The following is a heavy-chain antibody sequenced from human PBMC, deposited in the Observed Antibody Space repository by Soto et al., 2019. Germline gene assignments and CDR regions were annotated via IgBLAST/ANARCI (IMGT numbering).Heavy chain of an antibody. CDR2: INHSGST. Sequence: SETLSLTCAVYGGSFSGYYWSWIRQPPGKGLEWIGEINHSGSTNYNPSLKSRVTISVDTSKDQFSLKLSSVTAADTAVYYCARAPSWYGWFDTWGQGNLVTVSS. CDR1: GGSFSGYY. J-gene: IGHJ5*02. V-gene: IGHV4-34*01. D-gene: IGHD6-13*01. CDR3: ARAPSWYGWFDT.